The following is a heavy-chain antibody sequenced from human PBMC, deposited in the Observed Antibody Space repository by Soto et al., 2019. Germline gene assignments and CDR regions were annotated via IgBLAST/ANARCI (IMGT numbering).Heavy chain of an antibody. D-gene: IGHD3-16*02. CDR1: VFTFKNYA. CDR2: ISSDGRSK. CDR3: ARGNSTDYRYFGFDV. J-gene: IGHJ6*02. Sequence: GWSLRLSCESSVFTFKNYAFHWVRHSPGKGLEWVAGISSDGRSKFYGDSVRGRFTISRDSSENMLYLQMTSLRVEDMALYYCARGNSTDYRYFGFDVWGQGSTVTVSS. V-gene: IGHV3-30*04.